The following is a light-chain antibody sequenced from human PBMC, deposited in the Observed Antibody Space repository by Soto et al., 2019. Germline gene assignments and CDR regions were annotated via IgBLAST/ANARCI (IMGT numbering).Light chain of an antibody. CDR1: QSISSY. CDR2: GAS. Sequence: DIQMTHSPSARSASVGERVTITCGASQSISSYLNWYRPKPGKAPKVLISGASSLQSGVPLRFTGSGSGTDFTLPISSLQSEDFASYYCQQSHSTPLTFGGGTKVDIK. J-gene: IGKJ4*01. V-gene: IGKV1-39*01. CDR3: QQSHSTPLT.